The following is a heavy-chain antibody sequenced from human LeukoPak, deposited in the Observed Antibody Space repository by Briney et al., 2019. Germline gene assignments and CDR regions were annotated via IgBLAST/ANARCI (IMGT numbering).Heavy chain of an antibody. CDR2: ISHSGYDI. J-gene: IGHJ4*02. D-gene: IGHD2-2*01. Sequence: PGGSLRLSRVTSGFTLSRYSMNWVRQAPGKGLEWVASISHSGYDIYYADAVKGRFTISRDNVRNSLSLQMNNLRVDDTAVYYCANHFACGSTTCPSFDDWGQGTLVTVSS. CDR1: GFTLSRYS. CDR3: ANHFACGSTTCPSFDD. V-gene: IGHV3-21*01.